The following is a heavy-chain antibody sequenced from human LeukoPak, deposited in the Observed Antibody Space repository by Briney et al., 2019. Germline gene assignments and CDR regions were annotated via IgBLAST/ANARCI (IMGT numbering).Heavy chain of an antibody. CDR2: IYSGGST. V-gene: IGHV3-66*01. CDR1: GFTVSSNY. Sequence: GGSLRLSCAASGFTVSSNYMSWVRQAPGKGLEWVSVIYSGGSTYYADSVKGRFTISRDNSKNTLYLQMNSLRAVDTAVYYCAREIYCGGDCYYFDYWGQGTLVTVSS. D-gene: IGHD2-21*02. CDR3: AREIYCGGDCYYFDY. J-gene: IGHJ4*02.